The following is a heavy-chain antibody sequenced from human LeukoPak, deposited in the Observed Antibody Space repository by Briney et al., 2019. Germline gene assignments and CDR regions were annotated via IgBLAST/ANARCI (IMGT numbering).Heavy chain of an antibody. CDR3: ARAFRYCSGGGCSYYFDY. J-gene: IGHJ4*02. CDR2: IIPIFGTA. D-gene: IGHD2-15*01. CDR1: GGTFSSYA. V-gene: IGHV1-69*05. Sequence: SVKVSCKASGGTFSSYAISWVRQAPGQGLEWMGGIIPIFGTANYAQKFQGRVTITTDESTSTAYMELSSLRSEDTAVYYCARAFRYCSGGGCSYYFDYWGQGTLVTVSS.